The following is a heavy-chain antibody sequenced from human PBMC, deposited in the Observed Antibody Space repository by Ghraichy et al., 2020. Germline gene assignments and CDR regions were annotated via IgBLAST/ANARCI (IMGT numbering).Heavy chain of an antibody. CDR1: GFSFITYG. D-gene: IGHD2-2*01. Sequence: GESLNISCAASGFSFITYGMNWVRQAPGKGLEWVSSISSTGSYIYSADSVKGRFTISRDNAKNSLYLQMNSLRVEDTAVYYCARDVFDSTSWYGSGNWFDPWGQGTLVTVSS. CDR2: ISSTGSYI. V-gene: IGHV3-21*01. J-gene: IGHJ5*02. CDR3: ARDVFDSTSWYGSGNWFDP.